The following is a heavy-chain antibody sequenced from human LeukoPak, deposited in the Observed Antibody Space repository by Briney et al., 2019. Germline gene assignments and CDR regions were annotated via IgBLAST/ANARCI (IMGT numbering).Heavy chain of an antibody. Sequence: SETLSLTCTVSGGPISSYYWSWIRQPPGKGLEWIGYIYYSGSTNYNPSLKSRVTISVDTSKNQFSLKLSSVTAADTAVYYCARHASHWAVAGAFGAFDIWGQGTMVTVSS. CDR2: IYYSGST. CDR1: GGPISSYY. CDR3: ARHASHWAVAGAFGAFDI. D-gene: IGHD6-19*01. J-gene: IGHJ3*02. V-gene: IGHV4-59*08.